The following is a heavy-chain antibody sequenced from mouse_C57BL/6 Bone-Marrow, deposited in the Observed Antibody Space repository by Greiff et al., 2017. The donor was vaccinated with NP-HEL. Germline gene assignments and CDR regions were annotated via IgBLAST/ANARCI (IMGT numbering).Heavy chain of an antibody. V-gene: IGHV1-81*01. J-gene: IGHJ4*01. CDR1: GYTFTSYG. D-gene: IGHD1-1*01. Sequence: VQLQQSGAELARPGASVKLSCKASGYTFTSYGISWVKQRPGQGLEWIGEIYPRSGNTYYNEKFKGKATLTADKSSSTAYMELRSLTSEDSAVFFCARYRSDYGSSYDAMDYWGQGTSVTVSS. CDR2: IYPRSGNT. CDR3: ARYRSDYGSSYDAMDY.